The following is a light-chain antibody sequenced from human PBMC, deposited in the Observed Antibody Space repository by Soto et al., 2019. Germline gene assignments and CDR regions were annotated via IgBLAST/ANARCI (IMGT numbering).Light chain of an antibody. Sequence: QSVLTQPASVSGSPGQSITISCTGTSSDVGGYNYVSWYQQHSGKAPKLMIYDVSNRPSGVSNRFSGSKSGNTASLTISGLQAEDEADYYCSSYTSSSILFGTGTKVTVL. V-gene: IGLV2-14*01. CDR3: SSYTSSSIL. CDR1: SSDVGGYNY. J-gene: IGLJ1*01. CDR2: DVS.